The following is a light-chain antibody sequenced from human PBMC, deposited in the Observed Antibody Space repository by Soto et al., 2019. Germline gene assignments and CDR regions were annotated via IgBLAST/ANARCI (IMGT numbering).Light chain of an antibody. J-gene: IGKJ3*01. V-gene: IGKV3-20*01. CDR2: SAS. Sequence: ETVLTQSPGTLSLSPGERATLSCRASQSVSSSYLAWYQQKPGQAPRLLIYSASTRATGIPDRFSGSGSGTDFTLTINRLEPEDFAVYYCQQYGSSFGPGTKVEIK. CDR3: QQYGSS. CDR1: QSVSSSY.